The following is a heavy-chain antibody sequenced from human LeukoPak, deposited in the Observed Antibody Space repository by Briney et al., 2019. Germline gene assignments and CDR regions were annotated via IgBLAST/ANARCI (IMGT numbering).Heavy chain of an antibody. CDR2: INHSGST. CDR3: ARLPLVGATTSVFDY. J-gene: IGHJ4*02. D-gene: IGHD1-26*01. V-gene: IGHV4-34*01. CDR1: GGSFSGYY. Sequence: SETLSLTCAVYGGSFSGYYWSWIRQPPGKRLEWIGEINHSGSTNYNPSLKSRVTISVDTSKNQFSLKLSSVTAADTAVYYCARLPLVGATTSVFDYWGQGTLVTVSS.